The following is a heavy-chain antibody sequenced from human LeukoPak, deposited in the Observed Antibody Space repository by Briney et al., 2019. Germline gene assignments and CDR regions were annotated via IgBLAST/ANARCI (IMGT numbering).Heavy chain of an antibody. CDR1: GFSFSNFG. Sequence: GGSLRLSRATSGFSFSNFGMNWVRQAPGEGLEWVSCISTDGHYKFYADSVQGRFTISRDNAKNSLYLQMDSLTAEDTAVYYCARRYAVYSDYRKDHSIDYWGQGTLVTVSS. J-gene: IGHJ4*02. CDR2: ISTDGHYK. V-gene: IGHV3-21*01. CDR3: ARRYAVYSDYRKDHSIDY. D-gene: IGHD5-12*01.